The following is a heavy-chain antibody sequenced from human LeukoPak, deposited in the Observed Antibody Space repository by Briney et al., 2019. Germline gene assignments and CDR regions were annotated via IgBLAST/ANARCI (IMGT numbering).Heavy chain of an antibody. D-gene: IGHD1-14*01. J-gene: IGHJ4*02. Sequence: SETLSLTCTVSGGSISSHYWSWIRQPPGKGLEWIGYIYYSGSTNYNPSLKSRVTISVDTSKNQFSLKLSSVTAADTAVYYCARITGSWGQGTLATVSS. V-gene: IGHV4-59*11. CDR2: IYYSGST. CDR3: ARITGS. CDR1: GGSISSHY.